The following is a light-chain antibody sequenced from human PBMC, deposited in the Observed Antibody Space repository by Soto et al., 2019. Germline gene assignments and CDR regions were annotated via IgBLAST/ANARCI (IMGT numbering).Light chain of an antibody. J-gene: IGLJ3*02. Sequence: QSALTQPASVSGSPGQSITISCTGTFSDINTYNFVSWFRQHPGKAPKLMIDDVSSRPSGVADRFSGSKSGKTASLTISGLQAEDEADYYCFTYTGTSWVFGRGTKVTVL. CDR3: FTYTGTSWV. V-gene: IGLV2-14*01. CDR2: DVS. CDR1: FSDINTYNF.